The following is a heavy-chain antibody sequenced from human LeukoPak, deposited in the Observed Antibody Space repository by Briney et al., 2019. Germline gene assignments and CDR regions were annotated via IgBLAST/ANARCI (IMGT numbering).Heavy chain of an antibody. CDR3: ARDRTVTIYLIPEYYFDY. J-gene: IGHJ4*02. D-gene: IGHD4-17*01. V-gene: IGHV4-4*07. CDR2: IYTSGST. CDR1: GGSISSYY. Sequence: PSETLSLTCTVSGGSISSYYWSWIRQPAGKGLEWIGRIYTSGSTNYNPSLKSRVTMSVDTSKNQFSLKLSSVTAADTAVYYCARDRTVTIYLIPEYYFDYWGQGTLVTVSS.